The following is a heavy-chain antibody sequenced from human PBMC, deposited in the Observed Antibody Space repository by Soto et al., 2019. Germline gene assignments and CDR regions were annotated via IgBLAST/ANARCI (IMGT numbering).Heavy chain of an antibody. Sequence: ASVKVSCKASGYTFTGYYMHWVRQAPGQGLKWMGIINPSGGGTSYAQIFQGRVTMTRDTSTSTVYMELSSLRSEDTAVYYCARDLRTTPIFGVVTPINYYGMDVWGQGTTVTVSS. J-gene: IGHJ6*02. CDR1: GYTFTGYY. D-gene: IGHD3-3*02. CDR2: INPSGGGT. CDR3: ARDLRTTPIFGVVTPINYYGMDV. V-gene: IGHV1-46*01.